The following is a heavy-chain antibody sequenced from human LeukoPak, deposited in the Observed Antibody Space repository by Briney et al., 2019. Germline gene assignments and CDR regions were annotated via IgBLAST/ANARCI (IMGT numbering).Heavy chain of an antibody. Sequence: GASVKASCKASGYTFTDYYIHWVRQAPGQGLEWMGWINPKSGGTNYAQKFQGRVTMTRDTSISTAYVELSKLRSDDTAVYYCARAPRVWDAFDVWGQGTMVTVSS. V-gene: IGHV1-2*02. D-gene: IGHD2-21*01. CDR2: INPKSGGT. J-gene: IGHJ3*01. CDR3: ARAPRVWDAFDV. CDR1: GYTFTDYY.